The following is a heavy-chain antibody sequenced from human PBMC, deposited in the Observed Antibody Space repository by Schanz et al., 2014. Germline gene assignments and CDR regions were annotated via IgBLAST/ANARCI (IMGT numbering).Heavy chain of an antibody. CDR3: ARIGGSVFDY. J-gene: IGHJ4*02. V-gene: IGHV3-11*01. CDR2: IGNGGVTI. CDR1: GFPFSDYF. Sequence: HVQLVDSGGGLVKPGGSLRLSCTASGFPFSDYFMAWIRQPPGRGLEWVSYIGNGGVTIYYADSVKGRFTISRDNSKNSLYLQMNSLRAEDTAVYYCARIGGSVFDYWAQGTLVTVSS. D-gene: IGHD3-10*01.